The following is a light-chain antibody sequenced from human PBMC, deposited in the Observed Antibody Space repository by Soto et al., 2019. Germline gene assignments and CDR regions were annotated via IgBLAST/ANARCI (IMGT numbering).Light chain of an antibody. Sequence: DIQMTQSPSTLSASMGDRVTITCRASQDIDIWLAWYQQKPGKAPKFLIYRASILESGVPSRFSGSGSGTEFTLTISSLQPDDFATYYCQQYNFYTWTFGQGTKVEIK. V-gene: IGKV1-5*03. CDR3: QQYNFYTWT. CDR1: QDIDIW. J-gene: IGKJ1*01. CDR2: RAS.